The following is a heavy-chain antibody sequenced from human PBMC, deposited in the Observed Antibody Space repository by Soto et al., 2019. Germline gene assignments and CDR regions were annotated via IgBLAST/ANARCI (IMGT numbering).Heavy chain of an antibody. CDR1: GGSISIYY. CDR2: IYTSGST. J-gene: IGHJ4*02. CDR3: ARETISPMVYAFDY. Sequence: SETLSLTCTASGGSISIYYWRWIRHPAGKGLEWIGRIYTSGSTNYNPSLKSRVTMSVDTSKNQFSLKLSSVTAADTAVYYCARETISPMVYAFDYWGQGTLVTVSS. V-gene: IGHV4-4*07. D-gene: IGHD2-8*01.